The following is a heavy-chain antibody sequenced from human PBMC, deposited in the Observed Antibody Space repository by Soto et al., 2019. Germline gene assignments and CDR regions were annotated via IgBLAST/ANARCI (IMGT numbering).Heavy chain of an antibody. D-gene: IGHD2-15*01. V-gene: IGHV3-23*01. Sequence: EVQLLDSGGGLVQPGGSLRLSCAASGFTFSSYAMNWVRQAPGTGLEWVAVISGSGDSTYYADSVKGRFTISRDNSKNTLYLQINSLRAADTALYYCSRSGPGSYCDYWGQGTLVTVSS. J-gene: IGHJ4*02. CDR2: ISGSGDST. CDR1: GFTFSSYA. CDR3: SRSGPGSYCDY.